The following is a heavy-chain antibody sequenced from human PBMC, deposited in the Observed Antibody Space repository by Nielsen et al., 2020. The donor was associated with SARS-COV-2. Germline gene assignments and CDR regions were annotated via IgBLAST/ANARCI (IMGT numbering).Heavy chain of an antibody. V-gene: IGHV3-7*03. CDR2: IHQDGGET. CDR1: GFPFSDYW. CDR3: ARNFYGSGSYPFDP. Sequence: GESLKISCAASGFPFSDYWMSWVRQAPGKGLEWVANIHQDGGETRYADSVKGRFTISRDNAKNSLYLQMNSLRAEDTAMYYCARNFYGSGSYPFDPWGQGTLVTVSS. J-gene: IGHJ5*02. D-gene: IGHD3-10*01.